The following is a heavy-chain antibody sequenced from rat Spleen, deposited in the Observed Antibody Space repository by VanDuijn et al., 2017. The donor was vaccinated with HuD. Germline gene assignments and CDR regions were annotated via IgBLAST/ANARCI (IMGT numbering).Heavy chain of an antibody. CDR1: GFTFSNYD. CDR2: ISYDGSTP. D-gene: IGHD1-1*01. J-gene: IGHJ3*01. V-gene: IGHV5-29*01. CDR3: AKDLDYSGDNWLAY. Sequence: EVQLVESGGGLVQPGRSMKLSCAASGFTFSNYDMVWVRQAPAQGLKWVATISYDGSTPYYRDSVKGRFTISRDNAKSTLYLHMDSLRSEDTATYYCAKDLDYSGDNWLAYWGQGTLVTVSS.